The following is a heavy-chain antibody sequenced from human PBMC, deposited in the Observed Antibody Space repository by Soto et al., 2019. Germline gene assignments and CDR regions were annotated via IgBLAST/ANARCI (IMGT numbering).Heavy chain of an antibody. CDR2: ISSDGSST. CDR1: GFTFRGYA. D-gene: IGHD4-4*01. Sequence: QVQLVESGGGVVQPGKSLRLSCVASGFTFRGYAMHWLRQAPGKAPEWVALISSDGSSTLYADSVRGRFTISRDNSRDTLYLQLNSLRPDDTAVFSCARGAYRYFDYGGQGTLVTVSS. V-gene: IGHV3-30-3*01. J-gene: IGHJ4*02. CDR3: ARGAYRYFDY.